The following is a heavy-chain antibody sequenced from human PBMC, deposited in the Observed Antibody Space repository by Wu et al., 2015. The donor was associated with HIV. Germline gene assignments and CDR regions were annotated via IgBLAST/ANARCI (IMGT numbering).Heavy chain of an antibody. Sequence: QVQLVQSGAEVKKPGASVEVSCKASGYTFTAYYIHWVRQAPGQGLEWMGWINPNSESTNYAQKFRGRVTMTSDTSISTAYMDLRRLTSDDTAVYYCARDLGHLSNAGTYAFWGQGTLLTVS. J-gene: IGHJ4*02. CDR1: GYTFTAYY. V-gene: IGHV1-2*02. CDR2: INPNSEST. CDR3: ARDLGHLSNAGTYAF. D-gene: IGHD6-13*01.